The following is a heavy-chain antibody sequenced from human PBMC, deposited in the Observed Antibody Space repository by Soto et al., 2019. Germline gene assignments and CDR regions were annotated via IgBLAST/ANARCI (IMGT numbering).Heavy chain of an antibody. J-gene: IGHJ3*01. D-gene: IGHD3-10*01. Sequence: SETLSLTCTVSGGSISSYYWSWIRQPPAKGLEWIGYIYYSGSTNYNPSLKSRVTISVDTSKNQFSLKLSSVTAADTAVYYCARRYGSAFDFWGQGTMVTVSS. CDR1: GGSISSYY. CDR2: IYYSGST. V-gene: IGHV4-59*01. CDR3: ARRYGSAFDF.